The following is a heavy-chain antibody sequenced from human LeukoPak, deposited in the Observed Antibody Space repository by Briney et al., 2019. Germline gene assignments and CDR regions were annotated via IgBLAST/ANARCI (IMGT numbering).Heavy chain of an antibody. V-gene: IGHV4-39*01. CDR3: ARSIAAAAPYFDY. D-gene: IGHD6-13*01. CDR2: IYYSGST. CDR1: GGSISSSSYY. Sequence: SETQSLTCTVSGGSISSSSYYWGWIRQPPGKGLEWIGSIYYSGSTYYNPSLKSRVTISVDTSKNQFSLKLSSVTAADTAVYYCARSIAAAAPYFDYWGQGTLVTVSS. J-gene: IGHJ4*02.